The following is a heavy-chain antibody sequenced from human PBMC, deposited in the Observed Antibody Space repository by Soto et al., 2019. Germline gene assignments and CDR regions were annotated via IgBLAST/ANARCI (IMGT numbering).Heavy chain of an antibody. CDR1: GFTFSSYW. Sequence: EVQLVESGGGLVQPGGSLRLSCAASGFTFSSYWMSWVRQAPGKGLEWVANIKQDGSEKYDVDSVKGRFTISRDNDMNYLYLQMNSLRAEDTAVYYCARDSVLLWFGELLALDYWGQGTLVTVSS. J-gene: IGHJ4*02. V-gene: IGHV3-7*04. D-gene: IGHD3-10*01. CDR3: ARDSVLLWFGELLALDY. CDR2: IKQDGSEK.